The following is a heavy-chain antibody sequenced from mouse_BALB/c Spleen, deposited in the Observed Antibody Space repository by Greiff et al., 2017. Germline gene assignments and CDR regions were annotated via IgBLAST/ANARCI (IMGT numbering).Heavy chain of an antibody. CDR3: ARDVGLRLWYFDV. Sequence: EVQRVESGGGLVQPGGSLRLSCATSGFTFTDYYMSWVRQPPGKALEWLGFIRNKANGYTTEYSASVKGRFTISRDNSQSILYLQMNTLRAEDSATYYCARDVGLRLWYFDVWGAGTTVTVSS. CDR2: IRNKANGYTT. D-gene: IGHD1-2*01. J-gene: IGHJ1*01. CDR1: GFTFTDYY. V-gene: IGHV7-3*02.